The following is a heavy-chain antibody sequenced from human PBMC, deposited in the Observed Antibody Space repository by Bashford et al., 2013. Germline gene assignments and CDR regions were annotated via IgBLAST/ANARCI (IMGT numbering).Heavy chain of an antibody. D-gene: IGHD1-14*01. CDR2: ISAYSGST. CDR1: GYIFTNYG. V-gene: IGHV1-18*01. Sequence: VASVKVSCKASGYIFTNYGISWVRQAPGQGLEWMGWISAYSGSTSYAQRLQGRVTMTRDTSTSTVYMELSSLRSEDTAVYYCAREVSDAFDIWGQGTMVTVSS. J-gene: IGHJ3*02. CDR3: AREVSDAFDI.